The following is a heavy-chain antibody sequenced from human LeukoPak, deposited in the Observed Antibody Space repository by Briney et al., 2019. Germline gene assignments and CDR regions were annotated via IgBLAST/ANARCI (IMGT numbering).Heavy chain of an antibody. CDR1: GGSITSYY. J-gene: IGHJ4*02. CDR3: ARAYDFWSGYPNFDY. CDR2: IHHTGKN. D-gene: IGHD3-3*01. V-gene: IGHV4-59*01. Sequence: SETLSLTCAVSGGSITSYYWDWIRQPPGKGLEWIGYIHHTGKNRYNPSLQSRVTMSVDTSKSEFSLKLSSVTAADTAVYYCARAYDFWSGYPNFDYWGQGTLVTVSS.